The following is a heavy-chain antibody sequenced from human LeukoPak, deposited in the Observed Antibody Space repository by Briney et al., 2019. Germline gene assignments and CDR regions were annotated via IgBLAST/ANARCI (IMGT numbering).Heavy chain of an antibody. CDR1: GFTFSSYA. CDR2: ISYDGSNK. D-gene: IGHD3-22*01. J-gene: IGHJ4*02. Sequence: GGSLRLSCAASGFTFSSYAMHWVRQAPGKGLEWVAVISYDGSNKYYADSVKGRFTISRDNSKNTLYLQMNSLRAEDTAVYYCARAFDYYDSSGTFDYWGQGTLVTVSS. V-gene: IGHV3-30*04. CDR3: ARAFDYYDSSGTFDY.